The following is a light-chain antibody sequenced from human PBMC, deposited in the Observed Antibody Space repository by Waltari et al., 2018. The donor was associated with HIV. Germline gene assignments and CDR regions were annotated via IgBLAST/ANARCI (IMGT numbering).Light chain of an antibody. CDR1: SSDVGGHKY. CDR3: SSYAGSTVI. CDR2: EVS. J-gene: IGLJ2*01. V-gene: IGLV2-8*01. Sequence: QSALTQPPSASGSPGQSVTISCTGTSSDVGGHKYVSWYQQHPGKAPKLIIHEVSKRPSGVPVRFSGSKSGNTASLTVSGLQADDEADFYCSSYAGSTVIFGGGTKLTVL.